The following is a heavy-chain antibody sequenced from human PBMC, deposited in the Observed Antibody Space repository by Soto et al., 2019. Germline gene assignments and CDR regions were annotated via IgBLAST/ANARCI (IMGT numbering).Heavy chain of an antibody. CDR1: GGSFSGYY. CDR3: ARGQLRFLEWLSNWFDP. J-gene: IGHJ5*02. D-gene: IGHD3-3*01. V-gene: IGHV4-34*01. CDR2: INHSGST. Sequence: SSETLSLTCAVYGGSFSGYYWSWIHQPPGKGLEWIGEINHSGSTNYNPSLKSRVTISVDTSKNQFSLKLSSVTAADTAVYYCARGQLRFLEWLSNWFDPWGQGSLVTVSS.